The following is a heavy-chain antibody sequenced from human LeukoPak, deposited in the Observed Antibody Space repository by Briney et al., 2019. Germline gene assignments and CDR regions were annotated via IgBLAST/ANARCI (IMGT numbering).Heavy chain of an antibody. CDR2: INPNSGGT. J-gene: IGHJ5*02. Sequence: ASVKVSCKASGYTFTGYYMHWVRQAPGQGLEWMGWINPNSGGTNYAQKFQGRVTMTRDTSISTAYMELSRLRSDDTAVYYCARDLLVVVAATPPDPWGQGTLVTVSS. V-gene: IGHV1-2*02. CDR1: GYTFTGYY. CDR3: ARDLLVVVAATPPDP. D-gene: IGHD2-15*01.